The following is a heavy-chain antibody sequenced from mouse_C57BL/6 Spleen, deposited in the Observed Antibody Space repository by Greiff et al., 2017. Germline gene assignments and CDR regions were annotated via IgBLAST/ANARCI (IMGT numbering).Heavy chain of an antibody. CDR3: ARHTDYSNYVDAMDY. Sequence: EVKLMESGGDLVKPGGSLKLSCAASGFTFSSYGMSWVRQTPDKRLEWVATISSGGSYTYYPDSVKGRFTISRDNAKNTLYLQMSSLKSEDTAMYYCARHTDYSNYVDAMDYWGQGTSVTVSS. CDR2: ISSGGSYT. J-gene: IGHJ4*01. V-gene: IGHV5-6*01. CDR1: GFTFSSYG. D-gene: IGHD2-5*01.